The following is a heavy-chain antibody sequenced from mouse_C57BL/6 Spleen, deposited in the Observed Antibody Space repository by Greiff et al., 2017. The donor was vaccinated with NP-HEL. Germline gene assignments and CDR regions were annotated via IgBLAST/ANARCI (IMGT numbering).Heavy chain of an antibody. CDR1: GYTFTSYW. Sequence: VQLQQSGAELVKPGASVKMSCKASGYTFTSYWITWVKQRPGQGLEWIGDIYPGSGSTNYNEKFKSKATLTVDTSSSTAYMQLSSLTSEDSAVYYCASRNDYDEDPCFAYWGQGTLVTVSA. D-gene: IGHD2-4*01. CDR2: IYPGSGST. J-gene: IGHJ3*01. V-gene: IGHV1-55*01. CDR3: ASRNDYDEDPCFAY.